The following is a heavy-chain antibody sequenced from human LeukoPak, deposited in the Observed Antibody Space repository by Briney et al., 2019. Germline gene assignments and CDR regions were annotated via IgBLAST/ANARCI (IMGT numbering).Heavy chain of an antibody. CDR2: VYYSGST. CDR1: GDFITAYY. Sequence: SETLSLTCTVSGDFITAYYWSWIRQPPGKGLEWIGYVYYSGSTEYSPSLRSRVTISLEMSKHQFSLNLTSVTAADTAVYYCARAHRVTMIVVVIPDAFDIWGQGTMVTVSS. CDR3: ARAHRVTMIVVVIPDAFDI. D-gene: IGHD3-22*01. J-gene: IGHJ3*02. V-gene: IGHV4-59*01.